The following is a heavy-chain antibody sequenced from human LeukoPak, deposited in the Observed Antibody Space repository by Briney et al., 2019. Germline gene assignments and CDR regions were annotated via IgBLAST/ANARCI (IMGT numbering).Heavy chain of an antibody. Sequence: SETLSLTCTVSGGSISSSSYYWGWIRQPPGKGLEWIGSIYYSGSTYYNPSLKSRVTISVDTSKNQFSLKLSSVTAADTAVYYCARFRDGYNPDNFDYWGQGTLVTVSS. D-gene: IGHD5-24*01. CDR2: IYYSGST. CDR3: ARFRDGYNPDNFDY. V-gene: IGHV4-39*07. J-gene: IGHJ4*02. CDR1: GGSISSSSYY.